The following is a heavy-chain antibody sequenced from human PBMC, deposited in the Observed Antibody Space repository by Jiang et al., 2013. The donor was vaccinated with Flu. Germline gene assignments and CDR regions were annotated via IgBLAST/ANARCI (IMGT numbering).Heavy chain of an antibody. D-gene: IGHD3-16*01. CDR3: ASGGGDY. V-gene: IGHV4-4*09. Sequence: QLVESGPGLVEAFGDPVPHLQCLWWFHPVVPTGAGSGSSQGRGLEWIGYMYTSGSTSYNPALKSRVTISVDTSKNQLSLRLTSVTAADTAVYYCASGGGDYWGPGTLVTVSS. CDR2: MYTSGST. J-gene: IGHJ4*02. CDR1: WFHPVVPT.